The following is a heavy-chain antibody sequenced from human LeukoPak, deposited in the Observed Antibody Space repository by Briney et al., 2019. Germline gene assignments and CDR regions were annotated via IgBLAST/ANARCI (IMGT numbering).Heavy chain of an antibody. CDR2: ISGSGGST. CDR3: AKDLGYCSSTSCYTGFDP. J-gene: IGHJ5*02. CDR1: GFTSSSYA. V-gene: IGHV3-23*01. D-gene: IGHD2-2*02. Sequence: GGSLRLSCAASGFTSSSYAMSWVRQAPGKGLEWVSAISGSGGSTYYADSVKGRFTISRDNSKNTLYLQTNSLRAEDTAVYYCAKDLGYCSSTSCYTGFDPWGQGTLVTVSS.